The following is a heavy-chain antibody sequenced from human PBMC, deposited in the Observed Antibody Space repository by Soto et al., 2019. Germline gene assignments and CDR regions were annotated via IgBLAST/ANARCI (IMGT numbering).Heavy chain of an antibody. CDR1: GGTFSSYT. V-gene: IGHV1-69*02. D-gene: IGHD6-19*01. J-gene: IGHJ6*02. CDR2: IITILGIA. Sequence: QVQLVQSGAEVKKPGSSVKVSCKASGGTFSSYTISWVRQAPGQGLEWMGSIITILGIANYAQKFQGRVTITADKSTSTAQVELSSLRSEDTAVYYCARAAVAAFYYYYGMDVWGQGTTVTVSS. CDR3: ARAAVAAFYYYYGMDV.